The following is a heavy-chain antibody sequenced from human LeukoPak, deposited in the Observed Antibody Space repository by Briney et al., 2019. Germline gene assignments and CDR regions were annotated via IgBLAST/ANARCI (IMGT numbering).Heavy chain of an antibody. CDR2: FDPEDGET. Sequence: ASVKVSCKASGYTFTGLYMHWVRQAPGQGLEWMGGFDPEDGETIYAQKFQGRVTMTEDTSTDTAYMELSRLRSEGTAVYYCARDGRYYGLDYWGQGTLVTVSS. CDR1: GYTFTGLY. V-gene: IGHV1-24*01. CDR3: ARDGRYYGLDY. D-gene: IGHD1-26*01. J-gene: IGHJ4*02.